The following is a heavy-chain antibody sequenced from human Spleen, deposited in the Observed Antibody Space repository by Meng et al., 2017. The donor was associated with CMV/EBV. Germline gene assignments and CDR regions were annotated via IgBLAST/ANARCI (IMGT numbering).Heavy chain of an antibody. J-gene: IGHJ6*02. D-gene: IGHD3-3*01. CDR1: VYTFTSYD. V-gene: IGHV1-2*07. Sequence: ASVKVSCKASVYTFTSYDINWVRQATGQGLEWMGWMNPNSGGTYYPHKFQGRVTMTRDTSISAAYLELSRLTSDDTAVYYCARGGTSYYDFWSGYYDMGGGYYYGMDVWGQGTTVTVSS. CDR2: MNPNSGGT. CDR3: ARGGTSYYDFWSGYYDMGGGYYYGMDV.